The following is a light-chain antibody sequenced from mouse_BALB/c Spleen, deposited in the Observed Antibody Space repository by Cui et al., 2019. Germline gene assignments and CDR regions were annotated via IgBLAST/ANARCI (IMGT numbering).Light chain of an antibody. J-gene: IGKJ5*01. V-gene: IGKV4-68*01. CDR1: SSVSY. CDR2: LTS. Sequence: HIVLPQSLALLSASPGQKETMTCTASSSVSYMKWYQQKPRSSPKPWIYLTSNLASGVPARFSGSGSGTSYSLTISSMEAEDAATYYCQQWSSNPLTFGAGTKLELK. CDR3: QQWSSNPLT.